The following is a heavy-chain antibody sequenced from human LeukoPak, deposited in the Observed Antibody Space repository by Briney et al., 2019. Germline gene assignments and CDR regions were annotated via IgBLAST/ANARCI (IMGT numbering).Heavy chain of an antibody. V-gene: IGHV4-4*07. CDR2: IYSSGST. Sequence: SETLSLTCTVSGVSISGYYWSWIRQPAGKGPEWIGRIYSSGSTIYNSSLKSRVTLSVDTSKNHFSLKLSSVTAADTAVYYCARVIAAAGTYYFDYWGQGTLVTVSS. CDR1: GVSISGYY. CDR3: ARVIAAAGTYYFDY. J-gene: IGHJ4*02. D-gene: IGHD6-13*01.